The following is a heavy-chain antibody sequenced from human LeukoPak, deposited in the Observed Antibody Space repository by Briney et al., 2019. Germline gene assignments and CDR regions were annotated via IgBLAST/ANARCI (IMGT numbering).Heavy chain of an antibody. CDR3: ARGRHDITMIVVVMTSVSYYLDV. Sequence: SETLSLTCAVSGGSFSGYHWTWIRQSPGKVLEWIGDINPSGSTYYNPSLKSRLTISVDTSKNQFSLKLRSVTAADTAVYYCARGRHDITMIVVVMTSVSYYLDVWGKGTTVTVS. J-gene: IGHJ6*03. D-gene: IGHD3-22*01. CDR1: GGSFSGYH. CDR2: INPSGST. V-gene: IGHV4-34*01.